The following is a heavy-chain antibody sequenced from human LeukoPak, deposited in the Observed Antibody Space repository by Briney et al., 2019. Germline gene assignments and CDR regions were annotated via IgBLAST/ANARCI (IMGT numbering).Heavy chain of an antibody. CDR2: ISAYNGNT. V-gene: IGHV1-18*01. J-gene: IGHJ5*02. CDR3: AREALLWFGEKAYFDWFDP. D-gene: IGHD3-10*01. CDR1: GYTFTSYG. Sequence: ASVKVSCKASGYTFTSYGISWVRQAPGQGLEWMGWISAYNGNTNYAQKLQGRVTMTTDTSTSTAYMELRSLRSEDTAVYYCAREALLWFGEKAYFDWFDPWGQGTLVTVSS.